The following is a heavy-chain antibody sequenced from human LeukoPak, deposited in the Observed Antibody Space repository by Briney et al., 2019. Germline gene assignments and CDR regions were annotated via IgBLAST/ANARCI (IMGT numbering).Heavy chain of an antibody. Sequence: ASVKVSCKASGYTFTGYYMHWVRQAPGQGLEWMGWINPNSGGTNYAQKFQGRDTMTRDTSISTAYMELSRLRSDDTAVYYCASGYSRREIYGMDVWGQGTTVTVSS. CDR1: GYTFTGYY. CDR2: INPNSGGT. J-gene: IGHJ6*02. D-gene: IGHD5-18*01. CDR3: ASGYSRREIYGMDV. V-gene: IGHV1-2*02.